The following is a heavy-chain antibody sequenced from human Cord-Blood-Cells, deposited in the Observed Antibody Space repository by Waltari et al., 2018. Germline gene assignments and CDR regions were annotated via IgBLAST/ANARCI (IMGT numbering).Heavy chain of an antibody. V-gene: IGHV2-5*02. CDR1: GFSPSTSGVG. CDR2: TYWDDDK. Sequence: QITLKESGPTLVKPTQTLTLTCTFPGFSPSTSGVGLGWIRPAQGKTLKWLALTYWDDDKRYTPSLKSRLTITKDTSSNQVVPTMPNMDPADTATYYCAHRQGNWYFDLWGRGTLVTVSS. CDR3: AHRQGNWYFDL. J-gene: IGHJ2*01.